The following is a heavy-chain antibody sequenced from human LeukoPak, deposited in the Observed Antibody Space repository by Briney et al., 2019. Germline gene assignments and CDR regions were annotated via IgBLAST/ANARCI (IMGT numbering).Heavy chain of an antibody. CDR1: GVSINSYY. CDR3: ARWADKSSSSSRVAFDI. CDR2: IYTSGST. Sequence: SETLSLTCTVSGVSINSYYWSWIRQPAGKGLEWIGRIYTSGSTNYNPSLKSRVTMSVDTSKNQFSLKLTSVTAADTAVYYCARWADKSSSSSRVAFDIWGQGTMVTVSS. D-gene: IGHD6-6*01. J-gene: IGHJ3*02. V-gene: IGHV4-4*07.